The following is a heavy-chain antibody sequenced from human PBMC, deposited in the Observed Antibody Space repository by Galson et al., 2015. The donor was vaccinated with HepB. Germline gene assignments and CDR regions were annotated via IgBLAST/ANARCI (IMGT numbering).Heavy chain of an antibody. CDR3: ARAETLLFWSGYYLFDY. CDR2: IWYDGSNK. CDR1: GFTFSSYG. V-gene: IGHV3-33*01. J-gene: IGHJ4*02. Sequence: SLRLSCAASGFTFSSYGMHWVRQAPGKGLEWVAVIWYDGSNKYYADSVKGRFTISRDNSKNTLYLQMNSLRAEDTAVYYCARAETLLFWSGYYLFDYWGQGTLVTVSS. D-gene: IGHD3-3*01.